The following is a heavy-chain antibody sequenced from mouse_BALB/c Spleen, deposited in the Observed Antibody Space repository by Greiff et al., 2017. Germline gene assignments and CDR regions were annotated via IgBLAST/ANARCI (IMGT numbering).Heavy chain of an antibody. D-gene: IGHD1-1*01. V-gene: IGHV5-6-3*01. CDR3: AREENYYGSSAWFAY. CDR2: INSNGGST. J-gene: IGHJ3*01. Sequence: EVMLVESGGGLVQPGGSLKLSCAASGFTFSSYGMSWVRQTPDKRLELVATINSNGGSTYYPDSVKGRFTISRDNAKNTLYLQMSSLKSEDTAMYYCAREENYYGSSAWFAYWGQGTLVTVSA. CDR1: GFTFSSYG.